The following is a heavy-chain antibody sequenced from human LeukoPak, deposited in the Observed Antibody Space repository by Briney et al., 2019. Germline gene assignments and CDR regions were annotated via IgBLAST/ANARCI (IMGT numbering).Heavy chain of an antibody. CDR1: GYTFTSYD. D-gene: IGHD1-20*01. CDR2: MNPNSGNT. J-gene: IGHJ5*02. V-gene: IGHV1-8*01. Sequence: ASVNVSCKASGYTFTSYDINWVRQATGQGLEWMGWMNPNSGNTGYAQKFQGRVTMTRNTSISTAYMKLSSLRSEDTAVYYCARGHNWNDPGFDPWGQGNLVTVSS. CDR3: ARGHNWNDPGFDP.